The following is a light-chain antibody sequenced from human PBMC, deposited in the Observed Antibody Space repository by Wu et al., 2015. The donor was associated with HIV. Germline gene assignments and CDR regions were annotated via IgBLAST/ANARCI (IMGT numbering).Light chain of an antibody. Sequence: DIQMTQSPSTLSASVGDRVTITCRTSQSVGRWLAWYQQRPGKVPKLLIYEASSLQSGVPSRFSGSGSGTEFTLTISSLQPDDFATYYCQQYNTYSFTFGPGTKVDIK. CDR3: QQYNTYSFT. V-gene: IGKV1-5*03. J-gene: IGKJ3*01. CDR1: QSVGRW. CDR2: EAS.